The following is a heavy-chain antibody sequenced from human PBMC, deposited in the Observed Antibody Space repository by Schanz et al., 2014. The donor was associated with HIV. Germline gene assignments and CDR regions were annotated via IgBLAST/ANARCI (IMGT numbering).Heavy chain of an antibody. J-gene: IGHJ3*02. V-gene: IGHV3-72*01. D-gene: IGHD4-17*01. Sequence: AQLVESGGGLVQPGGSLRLSCAASAFMFSDHYMDWVRQPPGKGLEWVGRIRTKAAGYSTVYAASVRGRFTVSRDDSKNLLYLQMNSLETEDMAVYYCARGDYGNYRGIVGFDMWGQGTMVTVSS. CDR2: IRTKAAGYST. CDR3: ARGDYGNYRGIVGFDM. CDR1: AFMFSDHY.